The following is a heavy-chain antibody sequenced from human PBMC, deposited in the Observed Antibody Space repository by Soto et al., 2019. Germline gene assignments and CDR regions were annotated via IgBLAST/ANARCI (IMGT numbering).Heavy chain of an antibody. CDR1: GGFISSNY. D-gene: IGHD6-13*01. CDR2: VYNSGST. V-gene: IGHV4-59*01. CDR3: ARYRREAVAGYTLDN. Sequence: SETLSLTCTVSGGFISSNYWTWIRQPPGKGLEWIGYVYNSGSTNYNPSLKSRVTISEDTSKSQFSLKVNSMTAADTAVYYCARYRREAVAGYTLDNWGQGILVTVSS. J-gene: IGHJ4*02.